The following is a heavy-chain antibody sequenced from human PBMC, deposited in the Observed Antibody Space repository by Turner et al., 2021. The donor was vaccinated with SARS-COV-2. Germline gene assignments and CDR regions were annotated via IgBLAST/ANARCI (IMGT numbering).Heavy chain of an antibody. CDR3: ASTVWLRGAFDI. CDR2: IYYRWST. V-gene: IGHV4-39*01. D-gene: IGHD5-18*01. CDR1: GGPISSGSYY. Sequence: QLQLQESGPGLVKPSETLSLTCTVSGGPISSGSYYWGWNRHPPGTGLEWLGSIYYRWSTYYNPSLKSRVTTSVDTSKNQFSLKMSSVTAADTAVYYCASTVWLRGAFDIWGQGTMVTVSS. J-gene: IGHJ3*02.